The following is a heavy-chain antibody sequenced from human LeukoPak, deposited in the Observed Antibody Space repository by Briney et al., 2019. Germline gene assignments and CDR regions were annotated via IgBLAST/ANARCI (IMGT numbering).Heavy chain of an antibody. J-gene: IGHJ4*02. CDR2: ISYDGSNK. Sequence: GGSLRLSCAASGFTFSSYAMHWVRQAPGKGLEWAAVISYDGSNKYYADSVKGRFTISRDNSKNTLYLQMNSLRAEDTAVCYCARAFLTGLLFDYWGQGTLVTVSS. CDR1: GFTFSSYA. D-gene: IGHD3-9*01. V-gene: IGHV3-30-3*01. CDR3: ARAFLTGLLFDY.